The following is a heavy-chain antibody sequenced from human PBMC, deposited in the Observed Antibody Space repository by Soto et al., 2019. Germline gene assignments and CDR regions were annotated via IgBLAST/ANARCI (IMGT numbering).Heavy chain of an antibody. J-gene: IGHJ5*01. CDR3: ARGRYCLTGRCFPNWFDS. Sequence: SETLSLTCSVSGDSVSNLDYFWAWIRQPPGQALEYIGYIYKSATTYYNPSFESRVAISVDTSKSQFSLNVTSVTAADTAVYFCARGRYCLTGRCFPNWFDSWGQGALVTVSS. CDR1: GDSVSNLDYF. D-gene: IGHD7-27*01. V-gene: IGHV4-30-4*01. CDR2: IYKSATT.